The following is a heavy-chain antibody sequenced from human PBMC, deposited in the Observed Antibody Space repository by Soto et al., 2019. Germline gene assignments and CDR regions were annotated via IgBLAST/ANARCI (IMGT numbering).Heavy chain of an antibody. V-gene: IGHV3-23*01. D-gene: IGHD2-2*02. Sequence: PGGSLRLSCAAFGFDFNKYAMTWVRQSPGKGLQWVSSITSNGDSTYYADSVKGRFTTSRDKSKNTLYLQMNSLRADDTAVFYCAKDSPSYTTSPFYFDSWGQGTLVTVST. CDR3: AKDSPSYTTSPFYFDS. CDR2: ITSNGDST. J-gene: IGHJ4*02. CDR1: GFDFNKYA.